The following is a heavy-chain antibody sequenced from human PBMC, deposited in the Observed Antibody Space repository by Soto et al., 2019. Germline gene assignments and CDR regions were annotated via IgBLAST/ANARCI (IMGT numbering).Heavy chain of an antibody. CDR3: ARGEGTRVRGYTEAVFDP. V-gene: IGHV4-59*01. CDR1: GGSISPYY. D-gene: IGHD5-18*01. J-gene: IGHJ5*02. Sequence: SETLSLTCSVSGGSISPYYWSWIRQTPGKGLEWLGHVYYTGTTQYNPSLKSRATSVGDTSKKQFSRRLTSVMAADTAVEEGARGEGTRVRGYTEAVFDPWGPGTLVTVSS. CDR2: VYYTGTT.